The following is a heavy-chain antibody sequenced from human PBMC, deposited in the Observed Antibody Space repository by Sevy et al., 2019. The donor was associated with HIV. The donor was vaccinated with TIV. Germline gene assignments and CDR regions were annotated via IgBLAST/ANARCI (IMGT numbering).Heavy chain of an antibody. D-gene: IGHD3-3*01. CDR3: ARQNYDFWSGYYDY. Sequence: SETLSLTCTVSGGSISSSSYYWGWIRQPPGKGLEWIGSIYYSGSTYYNPSLKSRVTISVDTSKNQFSLKLSSVTAADTALYYCARQNYDFWSGYYDYWGQGTLVTVSS. CDR2: IYYSGST. CDR1: GGSISSSSYY. J-gene: IGHJ4*02. V-gene: IGHV4-39*01.